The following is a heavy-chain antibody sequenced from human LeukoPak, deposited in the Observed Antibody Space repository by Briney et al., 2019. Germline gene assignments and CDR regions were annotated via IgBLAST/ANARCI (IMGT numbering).Heavy chain of an antibody. D-gene: IGHD5-18*01. CDR1: GFTFSNYR. CDR3: ATDSDTAVEIDC. V-gene: IGHV3-33*01. CDR2: IWYDGSNK. J-gene: IGHJ4*02. Sequence: GGSLRLSCAAPGFTFSNYRIHWVRQAPGKGLEWVAVIWYDGSNKYYVDAVPVRFTIPRDNYKNMLYLQMNSLRAEDTAVYYCATDSDTAVEIDCWGQGTLVTVSS.